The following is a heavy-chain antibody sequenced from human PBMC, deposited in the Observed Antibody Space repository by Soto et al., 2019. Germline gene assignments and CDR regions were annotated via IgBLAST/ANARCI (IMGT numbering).Heavy chain of an antibody. D-gene: IGHD3-3*01. CDR3: ARESRFLEWLPPLGFDP. V-gene: IGHV4-39*02. J-gene: IGHJ5*02. Sequence: SETLSLTCTVSGGSISSSSYYWGWIRQPPGKGLEWIGSIYYSGSTYYNPSLKSRVTISVDTSKNQFSLKLSSVTAADTAVYYCARESRFLEWLPPLGFDPWGQGTPVTVSS. CDR1: GGSISSSSYY. CDR2: IYYSGST.